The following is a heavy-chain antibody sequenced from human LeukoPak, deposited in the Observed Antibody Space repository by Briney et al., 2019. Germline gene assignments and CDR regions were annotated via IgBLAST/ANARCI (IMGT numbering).Heavy chain of an antibody. CDR1: GGSISSYY. CDR2: IDNSGIT. J-gene: IGHJ4*02. V-gene: IGHV4-4*07. CDR3: ASTGTTLEY. D-gene: IGHD1-1*01. Sequence: SETLSLTCTVSGGSISSYYWSWIRLPAGKGLEWIGRIDNSGITSYNPSLKSRVTMSVDTSKNQFSLNLRSVTAADTAVYYCASTGTTLEYWGQGILVTVSS.